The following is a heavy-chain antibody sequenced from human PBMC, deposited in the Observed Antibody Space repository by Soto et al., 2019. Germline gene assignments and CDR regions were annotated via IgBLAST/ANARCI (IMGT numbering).Heavy chain of an antibody. CDR1: CGSISNLY. CDR2: IYYSGST. J-gene: IGHJ4*02. V-gene: IGHV4-59*08. D-gene: IGHD6-6*01. Sequence: PSETLPLPWTVACGSISNLYWSWIMQPPGKGLEWIGYIYYSGSTNYNPSLKSRVTISVDTSKNQFSLKLSSVTAADTAVYYCARHRQARMTFDYWGQGTLVTVSS. CDR3: ARHRQARMTFDY.